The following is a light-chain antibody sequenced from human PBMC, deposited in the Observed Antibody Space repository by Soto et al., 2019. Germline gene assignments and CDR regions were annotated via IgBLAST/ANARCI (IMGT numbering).Light chain of an antibody. V-gene: IGLV1-47*02. Sequence: QSVLTQPPSASGTPGQRVTISCSGRSANIGNNYVCWYQQLPGTAPKLLIYSNNQRPSGVPDRFSGSKSGTSASLAISGLRSEDEADCYCVSWDDSLSGLVFGTGTKVTVL. CDR1: SANIGNNY. CDR2: SNN. CDR3: VSWDDSLSGLV. J-gene: IGLJ1*01.